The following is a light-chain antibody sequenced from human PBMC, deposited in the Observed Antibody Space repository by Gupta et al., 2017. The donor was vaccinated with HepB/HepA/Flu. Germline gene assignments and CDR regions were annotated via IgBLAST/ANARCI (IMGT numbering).Light chain of an antibody. CDR1: SSDVGGYNY. CDR3: SSYARSNTLV. CDR2: DVS. J-gene: IGLJ1*01. Sequence: QSALTQPASVSGSPGQSITISCTGTSSDVGGYNYVSWYQQLPGKAPKVMIYDVSNRPSGVSNRFSGSKSGNTASLTISGLQAEDEADYYCSSYARSNTLVFGTGTKATVL. V-gene: IGLV2-14*03.